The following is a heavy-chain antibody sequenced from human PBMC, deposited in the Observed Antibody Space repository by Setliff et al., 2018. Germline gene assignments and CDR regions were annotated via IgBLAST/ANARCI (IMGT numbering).Heavy chain of an antibody. J-gene: IGHJ3*02. V-gene: IGHV4-61*02. CDR1: GGSISSGSYY. D-gene: IGHD2-2*01. Sequence: KASETLSLTCTVSGGSISSGSYYWSWIRQPAGKGLEWIGRIYTSGSTNYNPSLKSRVTISVDTSKNQFSLKLNYVTAADTAVYYCARALGYCSRTSCYADALDIWGQGTMVTVSS. CDR3: ARALGYCSRTSCYADALDI. CDR2: IYTSGST.